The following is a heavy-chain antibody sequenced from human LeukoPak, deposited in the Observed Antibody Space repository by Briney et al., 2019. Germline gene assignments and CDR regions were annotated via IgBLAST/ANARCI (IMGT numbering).Heavy chain of an antibody. CDR1: GYSFTGYY. V-gene: IGHV1-2*02. J-gene: IGHJ6*03. CDR2: INPNSGGT. Sequence: ASVTVSCKADGYSFTGYYIHWVRHAPGQGREWMGWINPNSGGTYYAQKFQGRVTMTRDTSISTAYMELSRLRSDDKAVYYCARDPGSSYSSSWYDYYYMDVWGKGTTVTISS. CDR3: ARDPGSSYSSSWYDYYYMDV. D-gene: IGHD6-13*01.